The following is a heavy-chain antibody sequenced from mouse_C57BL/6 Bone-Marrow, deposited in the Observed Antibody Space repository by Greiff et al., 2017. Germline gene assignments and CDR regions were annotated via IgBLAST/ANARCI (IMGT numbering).Heavy chain of an antibody. CDR2: IYPGSGST. D-gene: IGHD2-1*01. V-gene: IGHV1-55*01. CDR1: GYTFTSYW. CDR3: ASTPLYYGNSFWYCDV. Sequence: QVQLKQPGAELVKPGASVKMSCKASGYTFTSYWITWVKQRPGQGLEWIGDIYPGSGSTNYNEKFKSKATLTVDTSSSTAYMQLSSLTSEDSAVYYCASTPLYYGNSFWYCDVGGTGTTVTVSA. J-gene: IGHJ1*03.